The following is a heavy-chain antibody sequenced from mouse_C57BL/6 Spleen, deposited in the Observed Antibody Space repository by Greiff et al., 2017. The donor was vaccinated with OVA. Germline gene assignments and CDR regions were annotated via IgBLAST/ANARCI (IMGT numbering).Heavy chain of an antibody. CDR2: IDPEDGDT. CDR3: TTSPVRGYFDV. D-gene: IGHD3-2*02. V-gene: IGHV14-1*01. J-gene: IGHJ1*03. Sequence: EVQLQQSGAELVRPGASVKLSCTASGFNIKDYYMHWVKQRPEQGLEWIGRIDPEDGDTEYDPKFQGKATLTADTSSNTAYLQLSSLTSEDTAGDYWTTSPVRGYFDVWGTGTTVTVSS. CDR1: GFNIKDYY.